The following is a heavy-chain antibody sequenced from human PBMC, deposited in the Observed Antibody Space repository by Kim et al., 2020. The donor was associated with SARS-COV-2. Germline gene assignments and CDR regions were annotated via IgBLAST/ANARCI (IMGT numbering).Heavy chain of an antibody. D-gene: IGHD5-12*01. Sequence: RFTISRDNSKNTLYLQMNSLRAEDTAVYYCAKEQGGGGWLQFLSPGWFDPWGQGTLVTVSS. CDR3: AKEQGGGGWLQFLSPGWFDP. V-gene: IGHV3-30*02. J-gene: IGHJ5*02.